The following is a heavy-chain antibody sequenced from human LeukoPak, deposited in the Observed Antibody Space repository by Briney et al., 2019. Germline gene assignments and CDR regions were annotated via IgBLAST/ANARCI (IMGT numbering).Heavy chain of an antibody. J-gene: IGHJ4*02. D-gene: IGHD4-17*01. CDR1: GYTFTSYG. V-gene: IGHV1-18*01. CDR3: ARDLGSGYGDPYDY. Sequence: EASVKVSCKASGYTFTSYGISWVRQAPGRGLEWMGWISAYNGNTNYAQKLQGRVTMTTDTSTSTAYMELRSLRSDDTAVYYCARDLGSGYGDPYDYWGQGTLVTVSS. CDR2: ISAYNGNT.